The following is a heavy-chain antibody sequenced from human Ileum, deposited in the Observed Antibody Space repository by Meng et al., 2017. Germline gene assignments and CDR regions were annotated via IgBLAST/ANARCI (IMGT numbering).Heavy chain of an antibody. V-gene: IGHV4-4*07. CDR3: VRDGSSSSGGTL. Sequence: VQLQPSRPGLVKPAETLSLTCQGSGGFSSNYYWSWIRQPAGKGLEWIGRIYASVSTNYNPSLRTRITMSVDTSKSQFSLKLTSITAADTAVYYRVRDGSSSSGGTLWGRGTLVTVSS. J-gene: IGHJ2*01. CDR2: IYASVST. CDR1: GGFSSNYY. D-gene: IGHD2-2*01.